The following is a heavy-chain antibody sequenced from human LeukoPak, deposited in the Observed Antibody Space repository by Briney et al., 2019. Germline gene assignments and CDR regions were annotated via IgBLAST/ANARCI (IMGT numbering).Heavy chain of an antibody. CDR2: IIPIFGTA. CDR1: GGTFSSYA. Sequence: ASVKVSCKASGGTFSSYAISWVRQAPGQGLEWMGGIIPIFGTANYAQKFQGRVTITADESTSTAYMELSSLRSEDTAVYYCARSGRYGSGSYYNPPFDPWGQGTLVTVSS. J-gene: IGHJ5*02. CDR3: ARSGRYGSGSYYNPPFDP. V-gene: IGHV1-69*13. D-gene: IGHD3-10*01.